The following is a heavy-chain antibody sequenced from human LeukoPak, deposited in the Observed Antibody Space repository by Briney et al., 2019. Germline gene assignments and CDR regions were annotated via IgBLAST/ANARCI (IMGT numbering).Heavy chain of an antibody. J-gene: IGHJ4*02. V-gene: IGHV3-66*04. D-gene: IGHD1-14*01. CDR3: ARRSNPPGRIDH. CDR2: IYNSGST. CDR1: GFTVGYNY. Sequence: GGSLRLSCAASGFTVGYNYMTWVRQAPGKGLEWVAAIYNSGSTYYADSVKGRFTISRDNSKNTMYLQMNSLEGEDTAVYYCARRSNPPGRIDHWGRGTLVTVSS.